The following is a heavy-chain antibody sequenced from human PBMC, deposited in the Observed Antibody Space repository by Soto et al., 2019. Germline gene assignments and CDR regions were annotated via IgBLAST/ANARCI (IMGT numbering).Heavy chain of an antibody. Sequence: ASVKVSCKASGYTFTSYAMHWVRQAPGQRLEWMGWINAGNGNTKYSQKFQGRVTITRDTSASTAYMELSSLRSEDTAVYYCARDGYGSGSYYDYYFDYWGQGTLVTVSS. CDR2: INAGNGNT. CDR1: GYTFTSYA. V-gene: IGHV1-3*01. D-gene: IGHD3-10*01. J-gene: IGHJ4*02. CDR3: ARDGYGSGSYYDYYFDY.